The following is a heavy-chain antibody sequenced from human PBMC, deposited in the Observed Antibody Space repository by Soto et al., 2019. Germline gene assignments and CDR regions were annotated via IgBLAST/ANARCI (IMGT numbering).Heavy chain of an antibody. CDR1: GGSISSYY. D-gene: IGHD6-6*01. J-gene: IGHJ4*02. Sequence: SETLSLSCGVSGGSISSYYWSWIRQPPGKGLEWIGYISASGSTNYNPSLKSRVTISVDTSTNEFSLELRSMTAADTAVYYCARNSEYSSSTDYWGQGTLVTVSS. CDR2: ISASGST. CDR3: ARNSEYSSSTDY. V-gene: IGHV4-59*01.